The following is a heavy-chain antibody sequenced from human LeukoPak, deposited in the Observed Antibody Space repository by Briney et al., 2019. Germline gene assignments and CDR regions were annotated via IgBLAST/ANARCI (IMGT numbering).Heavy chain of an antibody. D-gene: IGHD2-21*02. J-gene: IGHJ4*02. CDR3: AKEGCGGDCYLDY. Sequence: GGALRLSCAASGFTFSSYAMSWVRQAPGKGLEWVSAISGSGGSTYYADSVKGRFTISRDNSKNTLHLQMNSLRAEDTAVYYCAKEGCGGDCYLDYWGQGTLVTVSS. V-gene: IGHV3-23*01. CDR2: ISGSGGST. CDR1: GFTFSSYA.